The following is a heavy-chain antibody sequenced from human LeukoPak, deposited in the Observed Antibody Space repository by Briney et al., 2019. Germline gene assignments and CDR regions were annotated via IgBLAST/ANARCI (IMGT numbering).Heavy chain of an antibody. V-gene: IGHV4-4*07. CDR3: ARGREYGDFFDS. D-gene: IGHD4-17*01. J-gene: IGHJ4*02. CDR1: VDSSSNFY. CDR2: IFSRGIP. Sequence: NPSETLSLICSFSVDSSSNFYWNCVRQPAGTGLEWIGRIFSRGIPNYSPSLKSRVTMSVDTSKNQFALKLTSVTAADSAVYYCARGREYGDFFDSWGQGILVTVSS.